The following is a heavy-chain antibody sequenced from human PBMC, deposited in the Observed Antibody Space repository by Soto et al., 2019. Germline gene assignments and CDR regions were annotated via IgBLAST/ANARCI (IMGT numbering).Heavy chain of an antibody. Sequence: SETLSLTCTLSCGSIISSYWWTWVRQPPGKGLEWIGEIFHSGSTNYNPSLKSRATMSVDKSKWQFSLKLTSVTAADTAVYYCARERSSVYTLDVWGQGTPVTVSS. CDR1: CGSIISSYW. J-gene: IGHJ6*02. V-gene: IGHV4-4*02. CDR2: IFHSGST. D-gene: IGHD6-13*01. CDR3: ARERSSVYTLDV.